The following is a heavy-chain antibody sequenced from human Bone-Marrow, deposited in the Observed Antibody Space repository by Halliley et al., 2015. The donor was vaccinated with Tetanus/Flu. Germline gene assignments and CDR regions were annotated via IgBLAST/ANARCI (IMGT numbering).Heavy chain of an antibody. D-gene: IGHD2-2*01. V-gene: IGHV5-51*01. Sequence: QLVQSGAEVKKPGESLKISCEGSGYTLTNYWIGWVRQMPGKGLEWMGIIYPGDSETRYSPSFQGQITISADKSIDTAYLQWDSLKASDSAMYYCARQDFVIVPTVRVRAFDIWGQGTVVTVSS. J-gene: IGHJ3*02. CDR3: ARQDFVIVPTVRVRAFDI. CDR1: GYTLTNYW. CDR2: IYPGDSET.